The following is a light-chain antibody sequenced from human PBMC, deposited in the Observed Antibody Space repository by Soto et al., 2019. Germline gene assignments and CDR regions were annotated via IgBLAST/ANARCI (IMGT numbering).Light chain of an antibody. CDR3: QQYGRSPFT. Sequence: EIVMTQSAGTLSLSPGETATLSCRASQSVSSNYVAWFHQKPGQAPRLLIYGASSRATGVPDRFSASGSGTDFTLTISRLEPEDFAVYYGQQYGRSPFTFGPGTKVDI. CDR1: QSVSSNY. J-gene: IGKJ3*01. CDR2: GAS. V-gene: IGKV3-20*01.